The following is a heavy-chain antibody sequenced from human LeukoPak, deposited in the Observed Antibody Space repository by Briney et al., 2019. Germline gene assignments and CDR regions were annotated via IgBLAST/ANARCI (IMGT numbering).Heavy chain of an antibody. J-gene: IGHJ4*02. CDR2: IIPILGIA. D-gene: IGHD6-19*01. V-gene: IGHV1-69*04. CDR1: GGTFSSYA. CDR3: ARLIAVAGRVDFDY. Sequence: GASVKVSRKASGGTFSSYAISWVRQAPRQGLEWMGRIIPILGIANYAQKFQGRVTITADKSTSTAYMELSSLRSEDTAVYYCARLIAVAGRVDFDYWGQGTLVTVSS.